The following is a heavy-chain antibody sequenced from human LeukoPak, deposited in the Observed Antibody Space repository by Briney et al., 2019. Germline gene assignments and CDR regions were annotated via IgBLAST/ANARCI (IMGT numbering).Heavy chain of an antibody. D-gene: IGHD3-10*01. CDR2: ISSSGSTI. CDR3: ARAHMVRGVPLDY. Sequence: PGGSLRLSCAASGFTFSDYYMSWIRQAPGKGPEWVSYISSSGSTIYYADSVKGRFTISRDNSKNTLYLQMNSLRAEDTAVYYCARAHMVRGVPLDYWGQGTLVTVSS. CDR1: GFTFSDYY. J-gene: IGHJ4*02. V-gene: IGHV3-11*04.